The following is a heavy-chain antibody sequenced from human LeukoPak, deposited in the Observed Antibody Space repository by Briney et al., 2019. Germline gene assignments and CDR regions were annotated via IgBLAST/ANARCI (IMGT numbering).Heavy chain of an antibody. D-gene: IGHD6-19*01. CDR1: GDSVSSNSAA. V-gene: IGHV6-1*01. J-gene: IGHJ4*02. Sequence: SQTLSLTCAISGDSVSSNSAAWNWIRQSPSRGLEWLGRTYYTSKWYNDYAVSVKSRITINPDTSKNQFSLQLNSVTPEDTAVYYCARGGQWLILSSFDYWGQGTLVTVSS. CDR3: ARGGQWLILSSFDY. CDR2: TYYTSKWYN.